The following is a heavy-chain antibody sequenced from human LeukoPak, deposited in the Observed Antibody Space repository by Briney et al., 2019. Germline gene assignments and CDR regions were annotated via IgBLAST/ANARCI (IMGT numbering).Heavy chain of an antibody. CDR2: ISYDGSNK. J-gene: IGHJ6*02. D-gene: IGHD2-15*01. V-gene: IGHV3-30-3*01. Sequence: GGSLRLSCAASGFTFSSYATHWVRQAPGKGLEWMAVISYDGSNKYYADSVKGRFTISRDNSKNTLYLQMNSLRAEDTAVYYCARDQTPYYYYGMDVWGQGTTVTVSS. CDR1: GFTFSSYA. CDR3: ARDQTPYYYYGMDV.